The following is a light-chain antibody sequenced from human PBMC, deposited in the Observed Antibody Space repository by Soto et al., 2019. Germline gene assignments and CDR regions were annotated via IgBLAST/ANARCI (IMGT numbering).Light chain of an antibody. Sequence: QSALTQPASVSGSPGQSITISCSGTSSDIGSYDYVSWYQQHPGKAPKLLIYGVNDRPSGVSSRFSGSKSGNTASLTISGLQPEDEADYYCNSYTTSVFGGGTKVTVL. CDR2: GVN. V-gene: IGLV2-14*01. J-gene: IGLJ2*01. CDR3: NSYTTSV. CDR1: SSDIGSYDY.